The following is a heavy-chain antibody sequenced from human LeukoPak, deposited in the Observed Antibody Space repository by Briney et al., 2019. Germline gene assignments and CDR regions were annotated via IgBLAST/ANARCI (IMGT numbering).Heavy chain of an antibody. CDR2: TMPLFGTA. CDR1: GGTFNNSA. J-gene: IGHJ5*02. V-gene: IGHV1-69*05. Sequence: ASVKVPCKTSGGTFNNSAISWVRQAPGQGLEWLGGTMPLFGTAGYAQKFQGRVTITKDESTRTVYLELTSLTSDDTAVYYCARDVHGDYGSGWFDPWGQGTLVSVSS. CDR3: ARDVHGDYGSGWFDP. D-gene: IGHD4-17*01.